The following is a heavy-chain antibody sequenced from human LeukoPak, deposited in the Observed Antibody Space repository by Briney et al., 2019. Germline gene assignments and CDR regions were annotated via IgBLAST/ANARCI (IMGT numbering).Heavy chain of an antibody. J-gene: IGHJ4*02. D-gene: IGHD6-13*01. CDR3: ARLNVLNSSVLHHFDH. CDR1: GGSISYYY. V-gene: IGHV4-59*08. Sequence: PSETLFLTCTVSGGSISYYYWSWIRQPPGKGLEWIAYINYSGNTDYNPSLKSRVTISVDTSKNHFSLKLNSVTAADTAVYYCARLNVLNSSVLHHFDHWGQGTLVTVSS. CDR2: INYSGNT.